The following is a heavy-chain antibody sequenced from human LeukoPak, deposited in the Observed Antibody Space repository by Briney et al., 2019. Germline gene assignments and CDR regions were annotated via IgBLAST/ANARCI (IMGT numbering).Heavy chain of an antibody. J-gene: IGHJ5*02. Sequence: RASVKVSCKASGYTFTGYYMHGVRQAPGQGLEWMGWINPNSGGTNYAQKFQGRVTMTRDTSISTAYMELSRLRSDDTAVYYCARARLGKRIVGAGWFDPWGQGTLVTVSS. D-gene: IGHD1-26*01. CDR2: INPNSGGT. CDR3: ARARLGKRIVGAGWFDP. CDR1: GYTFTGYY. V-gene: IGHV1-2*02.